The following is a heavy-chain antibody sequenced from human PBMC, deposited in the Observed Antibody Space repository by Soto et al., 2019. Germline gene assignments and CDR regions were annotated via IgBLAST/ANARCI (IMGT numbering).Heavy chain of an antibody. CDR3: ARGWGRIFDY. Sequence: QVQLQQWGAGLLKPSETLSLTCAVHGGSFSGYYWSWIRQAPGKGLEWIGEINHSGSTNYNPSLKSRVTISVDTSRNQFSLKLSSVTAADTAVYYCARGWGRIFDYWGQGTLVTVSS. V-gene: IGHV4-34*01. CDR2: INHSGST. D-gene: IGHD7-27*01. CDR1: GGSFSGYY. J-gene: IGHJ4*02.